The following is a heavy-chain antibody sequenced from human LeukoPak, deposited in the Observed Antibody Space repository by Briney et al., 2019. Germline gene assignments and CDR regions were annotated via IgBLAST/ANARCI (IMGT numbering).Heavy chain of an antibody. D-gene: IGHD3-3*01. J-gene: IGHJ4*02. CDR1: GGSISSSSYY. Sequence: SETLSLTCTVSGGSISSSSYYWGWIRQPPGKGLEWIGSIYYSGSTCYNPSLKSRVTISVETSKNQFSLKLSSVTAADTAVYYCAGVTIFGVVIMSLFDYWGQGTLVTVSS. CDR2: IYYSGST. V-gene: IGHV4-39*01. CDR3: AGVTIFGVVIMSLFDY.